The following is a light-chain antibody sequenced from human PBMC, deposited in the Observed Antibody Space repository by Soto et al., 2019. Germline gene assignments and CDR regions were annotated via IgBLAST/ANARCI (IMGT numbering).Light chain of an antibody. CDR3: QQYGGSHPYT. CDR2: GAS. Sequence: EIVLTQSPGTLSLSPGERATLSCRASQSVSSSYLAWYQQKPGQAPRHLIYGASSRATGIPDRFSGSGSGTDFILTINRLEPEDFAVYYCQQYGGSHPYTFGQGTKLEIK. CDR1: QSVSSSY. V-gene: IGKV3-20*01. J-gene: IGKJ2*01.